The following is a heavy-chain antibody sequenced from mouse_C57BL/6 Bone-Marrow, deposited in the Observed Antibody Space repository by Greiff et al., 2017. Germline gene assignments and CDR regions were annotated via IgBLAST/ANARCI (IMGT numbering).Heavy chain of an antibody. CDR2: IHPNSGST. V-gene: IGHV1-64*01. D-gene: IGHD2-3*01. J-gene: IGHJ4*01. Sequence: QVHVKQPGAELVKPGASVKLSCKASGYTFTSYWMHWVKQRPGQGLEWIGMIHPNSGSTNYNEKFKSKATLTVDKSSSTAYMQLSSLTSEDSAVYYCARCRGRWAMDYWGQGTSVTVSS. CDR3: ARCRGRWAMDY. CDR1: GYTFTSYW.